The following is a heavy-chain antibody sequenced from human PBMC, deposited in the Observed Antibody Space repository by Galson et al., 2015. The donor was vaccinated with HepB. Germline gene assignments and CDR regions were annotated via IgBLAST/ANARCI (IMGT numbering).Heavy chain of an antibody. V-gene: IGHV3-43*01. CDR3: AKDIGPRTVGAPLDN. CDR1: GFTFDDYT. J-gene: IGHJ4*02. D-gene: IGHD1-26*01. CDR2: ISWDGDST. Sequence: SLRLSCAASGFTFDDYTMHWVRQAPGKGLESVSLISWDGDSTYYADSVKGRFTISRDDRKKTLYLQMNSLRAEDTALYYCAKDIGPRTVGAPLDNWGQGTLVTVSA.